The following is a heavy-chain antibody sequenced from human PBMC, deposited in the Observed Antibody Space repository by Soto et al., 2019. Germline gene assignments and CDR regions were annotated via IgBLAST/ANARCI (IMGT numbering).Heavy chain of an antibody. J-gene: IGHJ4*02. CDR1: GFTFSSSA. CDR3: ARGMRDVMDFDF. V-gene: IGHV3-23*01. CDR2: IRISGTTT. D-gene: IGHD3-16*01. Sequence: EVQLLESGGGLVQPGGSLRLSCAASGFTFSSSAMSWVRQAPGKGLEWVAGIRISGTTTHYADSVKGRFTISRDNSKNTLYLQMDSLRAEDTATYYCARGMRDVMDFDFWGQGTLVTVSS.